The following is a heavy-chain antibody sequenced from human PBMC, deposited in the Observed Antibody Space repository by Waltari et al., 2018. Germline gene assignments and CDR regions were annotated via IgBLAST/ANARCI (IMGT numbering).Heavy chain of an antibody. V-gene: IGHV3-74*01. CDR2: SKRAGRST. J-gene: IGHJ2*01. D-gene: IGHD4-17*01. Sequence: GQGKGLVWVSRSKRAGRSTSDAASVKGRFNISKDTDKNTVYLQMNSLRAEETAIYYCARGARRTTVTTGWWYFALWGRGTLVTVSA. CDR3: ARGARRTTVTTGWWYFAL.